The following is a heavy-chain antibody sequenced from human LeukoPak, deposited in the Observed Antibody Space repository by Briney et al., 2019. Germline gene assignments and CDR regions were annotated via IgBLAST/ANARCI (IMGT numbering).Heavy chain of an antibody. CDR1: GFTFTSYT. Sequence: GGSLRLSCAASGFTFTSYTMYWVRQAPGKGLEWVGRIKSKANGGTTDYAAPVKGRFTISRDDSKKTLYLQMNNLRTEDTAVYYCNGDYYETTDYWGQGTPVTVSS. D-gene: IGHD4-17*01. V-gene: IGHV3-15*07. CDR3: NGDYYETTDY. CDR2: IKSKANGGTT. J-gene: IGHJ4*02.